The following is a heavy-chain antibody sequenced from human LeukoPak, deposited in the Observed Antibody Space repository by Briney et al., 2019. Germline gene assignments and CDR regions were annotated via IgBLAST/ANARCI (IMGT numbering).Heavy chain of an antibody. D-gene: IGHD1-1*01. Sequence: GGSLRLSCAASGFTFSSHGMHWVRQAPGKGLEWVSVISYDGSNKYYADSVKGRFTISRDNSKNTLYLQMNSLRAEDTAVYYCARDPLGTRPGFDYWGQGTLVTVSS. CDR1: GFTFSSHG. V-gene: IGHV3-30*03. CDR3: ARDPLGTRPGFDY. CDR2: ISYDGSNK. J-gene: IGHJ4*02.